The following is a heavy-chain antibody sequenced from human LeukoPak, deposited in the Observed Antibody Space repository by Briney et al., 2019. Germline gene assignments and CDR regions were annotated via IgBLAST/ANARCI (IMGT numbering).Heavy chain of an antibody. J-gene: IGHJ6*03. Sequence: PTGGSLRLSCTASGFTFGDYAMSWFRQAPGKGLEWVGFIRSKAYGGTTEYAASVKGRFTISRDNSKNSLYLQMNSLRTEDTALYYCAKDHIAAVLSPLIMDVWGKGTTVTVSS. CDR2: IRSKAYGGTT. D-gene: IGHD6-13*01. V-gene: IGHV3-49*03. CDR1: GFTFGDYA. CDR3: AKDHIAAVLSPLIMDV.